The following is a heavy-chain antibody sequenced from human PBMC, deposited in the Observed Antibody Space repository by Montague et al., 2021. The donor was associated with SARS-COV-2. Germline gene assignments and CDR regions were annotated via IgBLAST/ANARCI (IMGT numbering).Heavy chain of an antibody. D-gene: IGHD6-19*01. CDR1: GFTFSSYA. V-gene: IGHV3-23*01. CDR2: LSGSGGSL. CDR3: AKVLGGWFPFPADY. J-gene: IGHJ4*02. Sequence: SLRLSCAASGFTFSSYAMSWVRQTPGKGLEWVSALSGSGGSLYYADSVNGRFTISRDNSKNTLYLWVNSLRADDTALYYCAKVLGGWFPFPADYWGPGTMVTVSS.